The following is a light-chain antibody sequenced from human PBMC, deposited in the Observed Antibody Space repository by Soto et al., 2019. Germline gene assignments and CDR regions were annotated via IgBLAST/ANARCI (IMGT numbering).Light chain of an antibody. V-gene: IGKV2-28*01. J-gene: IGKJ4*01. CDR1: QSLLHNDGYNH. CDR2: LTY. CDR3: MQSLRSLS. Sequence: VMTQSPLSLPVTPGEPASISCRSSQSLLHNDGYNHLDWYLQKPGQSPQLLIYLTYHRASRVPDWFSGSGAGTEFTLKISRVEADDFGVYYCMQSLRSLSFGGGTTLQIK.